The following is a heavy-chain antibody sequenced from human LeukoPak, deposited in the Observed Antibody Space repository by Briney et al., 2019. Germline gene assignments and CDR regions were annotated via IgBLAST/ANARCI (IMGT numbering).Heavy chain of an antibody. V-gene: IGHV3-23*01. CDR3: VKGMTSMGDY. D-gene: IGHD2-8*01. CDR2: ISSSGT. J-gene: IGHJ4*02. Sequence: PGGSLRLSCAASGFTFSSYAMSWVRQTPGKGLEWVSSISSSGTFYADSVKGRFIISRDDSENMLYLQMNSLRAEDTAVYYCVKGMTSMGDYWGQGTLVTVSS. CDR1: GFTFSSYA.